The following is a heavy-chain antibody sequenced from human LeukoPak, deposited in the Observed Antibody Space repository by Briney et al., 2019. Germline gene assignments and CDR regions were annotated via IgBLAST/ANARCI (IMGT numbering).Heavy chain of an antibody. CDR3: ARKSPGTTKWCFDL. Sequence: PGGSLRLSCAASGFTFSSYEMNWVRQAPGKRLEWVSLIYGGGTTYYADSVEGRFTISRDNSKNTLYLQMNSLRADDTAVYYCARKSPGTTKWCFDLWGRGTLVTVSS. D-gene: IGHD1-7*01. J-gene: IGHJ2*01. CDR1: GFTFSSYE. CDR2: IYGGGTT. V-gene: IGHV3-66*01.